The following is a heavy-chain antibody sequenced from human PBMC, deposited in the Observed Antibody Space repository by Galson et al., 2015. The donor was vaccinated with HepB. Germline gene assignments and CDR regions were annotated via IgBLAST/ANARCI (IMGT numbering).Heavy chain of an antibody. CDR1: GYTFTSYC. CDR3: AREFYMGSGSYYSRYFYYYYGMDV. Sequence: SVTVSCKASGYTFTSYCMHWGRQAPGQGLEWMGIINPSGGSTSYAQKFQGRVTMTRDTSTSTVYMELSSLRSEDTAVYYCAREFYMGSGSYYSRYFYYYYGMDVWGHGTTVTVSS. CDR2: INPSGGST. V-gene: IGHV1-46*01. J-gene: IGHJ6*02. D-gene: IGHD3-10*01.